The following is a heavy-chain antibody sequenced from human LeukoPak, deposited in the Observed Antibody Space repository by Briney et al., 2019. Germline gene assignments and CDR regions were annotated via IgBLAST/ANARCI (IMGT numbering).Heavy chain of an antibody. CDR3: AKDPTHFRVWDDYDNTRLNY. J-gene: IGHJ4*02. V-gene: IGHV3-11*01. D-gene: IGHD3-22*01. CDR2: ISSSGSTI. Sequence: GGSLRLSCAASGFTFSDYYMSWIRQAPGKGLEWVSYISSSGSTIYHADSVKGRFTISRDNAKNSLYLQMNSLRAEDTAVYYCAKDPTHFRVWDDYDNTRLNYWGQGTLVTVSS. CDR1: GFTFSDYY.